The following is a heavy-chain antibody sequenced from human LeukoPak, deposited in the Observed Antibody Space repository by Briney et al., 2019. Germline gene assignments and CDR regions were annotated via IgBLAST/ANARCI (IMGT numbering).Heavy chain of an antibody. V-gene: IGHV3-33*01. Sequence: GGSLRLSCAASGFSFSSHRMHWVRQAPGKGLEWVAVIWSDGSNKYYADSVKGRFTISRDSAKNSLYLEMNSLRDEDTAVYYCARSVIAVAGYDAFDIWGQGTVVTVSS. D-gene: IGHD6-19*01. CDR3: ARSVIAVAGYDAFDI. CDR1: GFSFSSHR. J-gene: IGHJ3*02. CDR2: IWSDGSNK.